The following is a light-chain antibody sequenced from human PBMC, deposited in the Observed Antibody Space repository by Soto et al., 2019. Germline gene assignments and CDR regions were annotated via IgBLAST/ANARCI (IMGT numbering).Light chain of an antibody. V-gene: IGKV3-11*01. CDR2: DAS. CDR3: QRRGTT. CDR1: QSVSSY. J-gene: IGKJ4*01. Sequence: EIVLTQSPATLSLSPGERATLSCRASQSVSSYLAWYQQKPGQAPRLLIYDASNRATGIPARFSGSGSGTDFTLTISSLEPEDFAFYYCQRRGTTFGGGPKVQLK.